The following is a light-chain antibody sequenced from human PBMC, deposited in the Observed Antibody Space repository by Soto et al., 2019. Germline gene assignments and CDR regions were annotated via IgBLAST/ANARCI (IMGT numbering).Light chain of an antibody. J-gene: IGKJ3*01. CDR1: QSVSTN. Sequence: ETVMTQSPATLSVSPGERATLSCRASQSVSTNLAWYQQKPGQAPRLLIYGTSTRATGIPARFSGSGSGTEFTLTISSLQSEDFSVYYCQQRSNWPGTFGPGTKVDIK. V-gene: IGKV3-15*01. CDR2: GTS. CDR3: QQRSNWPGT.